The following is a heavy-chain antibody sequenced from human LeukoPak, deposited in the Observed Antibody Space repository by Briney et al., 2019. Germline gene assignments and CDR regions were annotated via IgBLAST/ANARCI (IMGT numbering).Heavy chain of an antibody. CDR1: GFTFSRHA. CDR2: ISHDGYNK. Sequence: PGRSLRLSCAASGFTFSRHAMHWLRQVPGKGLQEGIGISHDGYNKYCPDSVKRRFIVSRDNSKNTLSLDMNSLRAEDTGLYYCARVGGGPLRNYYDDWGQGTPVTVSS. D-gene: IGHD3-10*01. J-gene: IGHJ4*02. CDR3: ARVGGGPLRNYYDD. V-gene: IGHV3-30-3*01.